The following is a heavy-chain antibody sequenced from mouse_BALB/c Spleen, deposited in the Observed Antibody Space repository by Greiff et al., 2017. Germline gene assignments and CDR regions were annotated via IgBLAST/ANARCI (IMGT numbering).Heavy chain of an antibody. V-gene: IGHV3-8*02. CDR1: GDSITSGY. CDR2: ISYSGST. Sequence: VQLQQSGPSLVKPSQTLSLTCSVTGDSITSGYWNWIRKFPGNKLEYMGYISYSGSTYYNPSLKSRISITRDTSKNQYYLQLNSVTTEDTATYYCARCPRYYGSSLSYAMDYWGQGTSVTVSS. J-gene: IGHJ4*01. CDR3: ARCPRYYGSSLSYAMDY. D-gene: IGHD1-1*01.